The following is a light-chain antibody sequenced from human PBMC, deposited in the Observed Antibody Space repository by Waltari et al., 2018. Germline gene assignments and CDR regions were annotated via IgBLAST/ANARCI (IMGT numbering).Light chain of an antibody. J-gene: IGKJ4*01. CDR2: AAS. CDR1: QSISTY. CDR3: QQSYSTPLT. Sequence: DIQMTQSPSSLSASVGDRVTITCRASQSISTYLNWYQQKPGKAPKLLIYAASSFQSGIPSRFSGSGSGIDFTLTINSLQPEDFATYYCQQSYSTPLTFGGGTKVEIK. V-gene: IGKV1-39*01.